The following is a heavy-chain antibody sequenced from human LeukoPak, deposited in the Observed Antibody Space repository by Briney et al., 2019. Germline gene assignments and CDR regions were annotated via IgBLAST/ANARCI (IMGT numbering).Heavy chain of an antibody. CDR3: AREGLELETVSNWFDP. CDR2: IIPIFGTA. CDR1: RGTFSSYA. J-gene: IGHJ5*02. Sequence: GASVKVSCEASRGTFSSYAISWVRQAPGQGLEWMGGIIPIFGTANYAQKFQGRVTITADESTSTAYMELSSLRSEDTAVYYCAREGLELETVSNWFDPWGQGTLVTVSS. V-gene: IGHV1-69*01. D-gene: IGHD1-1*01.